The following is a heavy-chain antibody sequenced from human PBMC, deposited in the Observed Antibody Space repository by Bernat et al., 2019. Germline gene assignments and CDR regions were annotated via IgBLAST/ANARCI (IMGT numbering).Heavy chain of an antibody. CDR1: GFTFSDDW. Sequence: EVQLVESGGGLVQPGGSLRLSCAASGFTFSDDWMYWVRQAPGKGLVWVSRIISDGSVTSYAESVKGRFTISRDNAKNTLYLQMNSLRAEDTAVYYCARPREVTPRYYGMDVWGQGTTVTVSS. V-gene: IGHV3-74*01. J-gene: IGHJ6*02. CDR2: IISDGSVT. CDR3: ARPREVTPRYYGMDV. D-gene: IGHD4-23*01.